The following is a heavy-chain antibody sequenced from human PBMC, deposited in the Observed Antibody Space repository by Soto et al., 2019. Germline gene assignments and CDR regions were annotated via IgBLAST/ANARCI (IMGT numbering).Heavy chain of an antibody. CDR2: IYYSGST. D-gene: IGHD7-27*01. J-gene: IGHJ6*02. CDR3: ARTSGYYYGMDV. Sequence: SETLSLTCTVSGGSISSSSYYWGWICQPPGKGLEWIGSIYYSGSTYYNPSLKSRVTISVDTSKNQFSLKLSSVTAADTAVYYCARTSGYYYGMDVWGQGTTVTVSS. V-gene: IGHV4-39*01. CDR1: GGSISSSSYY.